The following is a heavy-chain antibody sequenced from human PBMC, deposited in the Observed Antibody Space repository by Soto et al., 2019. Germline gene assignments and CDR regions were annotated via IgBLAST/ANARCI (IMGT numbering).Heavy chain of an antibody. J-gene: IGHJ6*02. CDR3: VRDFSSFGFASYGPGKFYTDSFYTMDV. Sequence: QVQLVESGGGVVQPGMSLRLSCAASGFTFSSYAMHWVRQAPGKGLERVAVIFYDSSKTHYADSVKGRFSISRDNSQKRVYLQMNSLRTDDTAVYYCVRDFSSFGFASYGPGKFYTDSFYTMDVWGQGTAIIVSS. D-gene: IGHD3-10*01. V-gene: IGHV3-30*03. CDR2: IFYDSSKT. CDR1: GFTFSSYA.